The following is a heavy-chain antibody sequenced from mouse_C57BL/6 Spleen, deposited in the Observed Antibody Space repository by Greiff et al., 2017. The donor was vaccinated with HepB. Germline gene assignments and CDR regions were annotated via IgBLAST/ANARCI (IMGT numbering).Heavy chain of an antibody. V-gene: IGHV1-59*01. Sequence: QVQLQQPGAELVRPGTSVKLSCKASGYTFTSYWMHWVKQRPGQGLEWIGVIDPSDSYTNYNQKFKGKATFTVDTSSSTAYMQLSSLTSEDSAVSYCASYRVSYCGSSYAMDYWGQGTAVTVSS. CDR2: IDPSDSYT. J-gene: IGHJ4*01. CDR1: GYTFTSYW. CDR3: ASYRVSYCGSSYAMDY. D-gene: IGHD1-1*01.